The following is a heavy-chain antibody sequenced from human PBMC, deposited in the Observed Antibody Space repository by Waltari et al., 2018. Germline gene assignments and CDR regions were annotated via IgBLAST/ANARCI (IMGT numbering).Heavy chain of an antibody. D-gene: IGHD6-19*01. CDR3: ARDQAVAATGWFDP. CDR2: IYYSGST. V-gene: IGHV4-39*07. CDR1: GGSISSSSYY. Sequence: QLQLQESGTGLVKPSETLSLTCNVSGGSISSSSYYWGWLRQPPGKGLEWVGSIYYSGSTSYNPSLKSRVTISVDTSKNQFSLKLSSVTAADTAVYYCARDQAVAATGWFDPWGQGTLVTVSS. J-gene: IGHJ5*02.